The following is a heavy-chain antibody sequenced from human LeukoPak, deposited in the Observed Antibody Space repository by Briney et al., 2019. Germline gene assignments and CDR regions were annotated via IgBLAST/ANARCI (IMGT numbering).Heavy chain of an antibody. J-gene: IGHJ4*02. CDR1: GFTFSSYS. CDR2: ISSSSSSI. D-gene: IGHD3-10*01. Sequence: GGSLRLSCAASGFTFSSYSMNWVRQAPGKGLEWVSSISSSSSSIYYEDSVKGRFTISRDNAKNSLYLQMNSLRAEDTAVYYCARDWNGSGRLQPPFDYWGQGTLVTVSS. CDR3: ARDWNGSGRLQPPFDY. V-gene: IGHV3-21*01.